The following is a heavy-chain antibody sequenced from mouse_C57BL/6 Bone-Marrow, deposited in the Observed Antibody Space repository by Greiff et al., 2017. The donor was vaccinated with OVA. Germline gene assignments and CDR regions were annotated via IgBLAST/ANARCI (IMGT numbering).Heavy chain of an antibody. D-gene: IGHD4-1*01. CDR3: ARETGNNYFDY. J-gene: IGHJ2*01. Sequence: EVKVVESGGGLVKPGGSLKLSCAASGFTFSSYAMSWVRQTPEKRLEWVATISDGGSYTYYPDNVKGRFTISRDNAKNNLYLQISHLKSEDTAMYYCARETGNNYFDYWGQGTTLTVSS. CDR2: ISDGGSYT. CDR1: GFTFSSYA. V-gene: IGHV5-4*01.